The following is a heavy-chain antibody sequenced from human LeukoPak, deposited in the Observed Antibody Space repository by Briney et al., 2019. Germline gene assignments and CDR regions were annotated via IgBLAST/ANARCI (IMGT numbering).Heavy chain of an antibody. J-gene: IGHJ4*02. D-gene: IGHD5-18*01. CDR2: IKQDGSET. CDR1: GFTFSNYW. CDR3: ARGGSGYSYGKIDS. V-gene: IGHV3-7*01. Sequence: GGSLRLSCEASGFTFSNYWMSWVRQAPGKGLEWVANIKQDGSETYCVDSVKGRFTISRDNAKNSLYLQMNSLRDEDTAVYYCARGGSGYSYGKIDSWGQGILVTVSS.